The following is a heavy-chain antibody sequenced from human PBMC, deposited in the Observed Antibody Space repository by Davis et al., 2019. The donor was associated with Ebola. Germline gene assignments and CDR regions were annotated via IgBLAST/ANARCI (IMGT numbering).Heavy chain of an antibody. D-gene: IGHD2-2*01. CDR3: ARVRTAALTDY. CDR2: ISSSSSYI. CDR1: GFTFSSYE. Sequence: PGGSLRLSCAASGFTFSSYEMNWVRQAPGKGLEWVSYISSSSSYIYYADSVKGRFTISRDNAKNSLYLQMNSLRAEDTAVYYCARVRTAALTDYWGQGTLVTVSS. V-gene: IGHV3-21*05. J-gene: IGHJ4*02.